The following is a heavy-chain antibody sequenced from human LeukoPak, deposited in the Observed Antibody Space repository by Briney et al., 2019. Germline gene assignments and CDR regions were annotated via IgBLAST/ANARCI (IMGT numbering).Heavy chain of an antibody. Sequence: GGSLRLSCEGSGFTFSNYWMSWVRQAPGKGMEWVANIQQHGSETYYGDSVKGRFTISRDNAKNSLYLQMNSLRAEDTAVYYCATYSSSNGREFQYWGQGTLVTVSS. CDR3: ATYSSSNGREFQY. J-gene: IGHJ1*01. V-gene: IGHV3-7*01. CDR2: IQQHGSET. D-gene: IGHD2-2*01. CDR1: GFTFSNYW.